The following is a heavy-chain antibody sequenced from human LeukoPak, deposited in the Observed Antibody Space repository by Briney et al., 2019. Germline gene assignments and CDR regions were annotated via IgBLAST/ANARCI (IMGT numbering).Heavy chain of an antibody. V-gene: IGHV3-15*01. J-gene: IGHJ4*02. CDR2: IKSKTDGATT. CDR1: GFTFNHAW. CDR3: TTVGSSRYYYYFDY. D-gene: IGHD3-22*01. Sequence: GGSLRLSCAASGFTFNHAWMSWVRQAPGKGLEWVGRIKSKTDGATTEYAAPVKGRFTISRDDSKNTLYLQMNSLKTEDTAVYYCTTVGSSRYYYYFDYWGQGSLVTVS.